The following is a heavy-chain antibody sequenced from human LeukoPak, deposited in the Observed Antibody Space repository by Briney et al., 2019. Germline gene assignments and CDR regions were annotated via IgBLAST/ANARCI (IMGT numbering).Heavy chain of an antibody. V-gene: IGHV3-9*01. CDR3: ARDPYGTLAAAGTLGSYMDV. Sequence: GGSPRLSCAASGFTFDDYAMHWVRHAPGKGLEWVSGISWNSGSIGYADSAKGRFTISRDNAKNSLFLQMNSLRAEDTALYYCARDPYGTLAAAGTLGSYMDVWGKGTTVTVSS. CDR2: ISWNSGSI. D-gene: IGHD6-13*01. J-gene: IGHJ6*03. CDR1: GFTFDDYA.